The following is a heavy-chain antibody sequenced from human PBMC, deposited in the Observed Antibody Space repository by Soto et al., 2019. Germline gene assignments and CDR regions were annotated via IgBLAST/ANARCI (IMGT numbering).Heavy chain of an antibody. CDR3: ARAGGTTVTGLWHFDS. D-gene: IGHD4-17*01. CDR1: GVTFNTYS. J-gene: IGHJ4*02. Sequence: QVQLEESGGGVVQPGRSLRLSCEASGVTFNTYSMHWVRQPPGKGLEWLAAIWYEGTQKYYADSVKGRFIISRENSKKKLYLEMNSLRAEETAVYYCARAGGTTVTGLWHFDSWGQGTLVTVSS. V-gene: IGHV3-33*01. CDR2: IWYEGTQK.